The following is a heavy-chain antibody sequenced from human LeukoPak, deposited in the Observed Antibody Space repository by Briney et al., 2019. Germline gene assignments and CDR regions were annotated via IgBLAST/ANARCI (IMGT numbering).Heavy chain of an antibody. CDR1: GYTFNGYY. D-gene: IGHD2-2*01. CDR3: ARDRFQIVVVPAAKYYYYYYGMDV. CDR2: INPNSGGT. V-gene: IGHV1-2*02. J-gene: IGHJ6*02. Sequence: ASVKVSCKASGYTFNGYYMHWVRQAPGQGLEWMGWINPNSGGTNYAQKFQGRVTMTRDTSISTAYMELSRLRSDDTAVYYCARDRFQIVVVPAAKYYYYYYGMDVWGQGTTVTVSS.